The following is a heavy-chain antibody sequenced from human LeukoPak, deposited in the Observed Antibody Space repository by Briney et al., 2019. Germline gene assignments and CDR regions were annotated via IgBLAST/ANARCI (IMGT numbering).Heavy chain of an antibody. V-gene: IGHV4-31*03. CDR3: VRNFDSYNAFDV. CDR1: SGSITIGGYY. Sequence: SETLSLTCTVSSGSITIGGYYWSWIRQHPGKGLEWIGYIYYNGNTYYNPSLKSRLTISGDTSENQFSLKLSSVTAADTAVYYCVRNFDSYNAFDVWGQGTMVTVSS. J-gene: IGHJ3*01. CDR2: IYYNGNT. D-gene: IGHD3-22*01.